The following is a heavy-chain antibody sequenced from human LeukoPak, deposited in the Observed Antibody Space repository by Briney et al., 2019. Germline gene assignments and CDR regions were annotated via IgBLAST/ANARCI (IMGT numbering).Heavy chain of an antibody. V-gene: IGHV4-39*07. J-gene: IGHJ4*02. Sequence: SETLSLTCTVSGGSFSSSSYYWGWIRQPPGKGLEWIGSIYYSGSTYYNPSLKSRVTISVDTSKSQFSLKLSSVTAADTAVYYCARGDYYDSSGYYYWGQGTLVTVSS. D-gene: IGHD3-22*01. CDR1: GGSFSSSSYY. CDR3: ARGDYYDSSGYYY. CDR2: IYYSGST.